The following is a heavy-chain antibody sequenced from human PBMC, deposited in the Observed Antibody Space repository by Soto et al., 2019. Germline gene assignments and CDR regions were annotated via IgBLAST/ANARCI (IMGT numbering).Heavy chain of an antibody. CDR3: ASWNVDTAMVGAFDI. J-gene: IGHJ3*02. D-gene: IGHD5-18*01. CDR2: IYYSGVT. CDR1: GGSISSGDYY. Sequence: SETLSLTCTVSGGSISSGDYYWSWIRQPPGKGLEWIGSIYYSGVTYYNPSLKSRVTISVDTSKNQFSLKLSSVTAADTAVYYCASWNVDTAMVGAFDIWGQGTMVTVSS. V-gene: IGHV4-39*01.